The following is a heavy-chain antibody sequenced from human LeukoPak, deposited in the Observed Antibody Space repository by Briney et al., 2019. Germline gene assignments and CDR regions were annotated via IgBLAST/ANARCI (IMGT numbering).Heavy chain of an antibody. D-gene: IGHD3-22*01. Sequence: SETLSLTCAVYGGSFSGYYWSWLRQPPGKGLEWIGEINHSGSTNYNPSLKSRVTISVDTSKNQFSLKLSSVTAADTAVYYCARRGSGYDSSGYYYHFDYWGQGTLVTVSS. CDR3: ARRGSGYDSSGYYYHFDY. V-gene: IGHV4-34*01. CDR1: GGSFSGYY. CDR2: INHSGST. J-gene: IGHJ4*02.